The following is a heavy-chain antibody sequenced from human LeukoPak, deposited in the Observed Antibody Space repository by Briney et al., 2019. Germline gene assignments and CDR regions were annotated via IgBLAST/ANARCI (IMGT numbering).Heavy chain of an antibody. D-gene: IGHD1-26*01. Sequence: ASVKVPCTASGYTFASYGIGWVRQAPGQGLEWMGYFSAYNGNTNYAQKFLDRVTMTTDTSTSTAYMELRSLRSDDTAVYYCARGLSGSYFSFQYWGQGTLVTVSS. J-gene: IGHJ1*01. CDR1: GYTFASYG. CDR2: FSAYNGNT. V-gene: IGHV1-18*01. CDR3: ARGLSGSYFSFQY.